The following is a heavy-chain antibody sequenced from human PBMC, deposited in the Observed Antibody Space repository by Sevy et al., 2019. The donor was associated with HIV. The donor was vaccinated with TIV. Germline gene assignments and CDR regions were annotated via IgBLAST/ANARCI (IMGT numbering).Heavy chain of an antibody. CDR2: IKSKTDGGTT. CDR3: TPDSKKRRLSALLDY. J-gene: IGHJ4*02. Sequence: GGSLRLSCAASGFTFSNAWMSWVRQAPGKGLEWVGRIKSKTDGGTTDYAAPVKGRFTISRNDSTITLYLQMNSLKTEETAIYDCTPDSKKRRLSALLDYWGPGTQVTVSS. V-gene: IGHV3-15*01. CDR1: GFTFSNAW.